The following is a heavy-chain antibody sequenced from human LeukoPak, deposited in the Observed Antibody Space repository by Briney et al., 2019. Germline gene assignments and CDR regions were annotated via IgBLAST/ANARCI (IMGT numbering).Heavy chain of an antibody. Sequence: PSETLSLTCAVYGGSFSGYYWSWIRQPPGKGLEWIGEINHSGSTNYNPSHKSRVTISVDTSKNQFSLKLSSVTAADTAVYYCARGRTRTFDYWGQGTLVTVSS. V-gene: IGHV4-34*01. J-gene: IGHJ4*02. D-gene: IGHD1/OR15-1a*01. CDR2: INHSGST. CDR1: GGSFSGYY. CDR3: ARGRTRTFDY.